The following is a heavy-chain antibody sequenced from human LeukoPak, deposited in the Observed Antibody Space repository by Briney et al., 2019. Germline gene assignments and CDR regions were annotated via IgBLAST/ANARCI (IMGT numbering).Heavy chain of an antibody. J-gene: IGHJ4*02. CDR2: ISWSSSSI. CDR1: GFTLDDYA. D-gene: IGHD3-22*01. CDR3: AKGSYYDSSGSFYFDY. Sequence: GGSLRLSCAASGFTLDDYAMHWVRQVPGKGLEWVSGISWSSSSIAYADSVKGRFTISRDNSKNTLYVQVNSLGTEDTAAYYCAKGSYYDSSGSFYFDYWGQGTLVTVSS. V-gene: IGHV3-9*01.